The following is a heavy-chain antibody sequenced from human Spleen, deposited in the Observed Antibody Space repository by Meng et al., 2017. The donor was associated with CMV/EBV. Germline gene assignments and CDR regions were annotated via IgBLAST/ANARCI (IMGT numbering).Heavy chain of an antibody. CDR1: GGDFSGYY. D-gene: IGHD6-13*01. V-gene: IGHV4-34*01. Sequence: QVLIQQWVAGRLKPSETPFLTCAFVGGDFSGYYWSLIRQTPRKGLEWIGEINHSGSTNYNPSLKSRVTISVDTSKNQFSLKLSSVTAADTAVYYCVSYSSLLGWDYWGQGTLVTVSS. CDR2: INHSGST. J-gene: IGHJ4*02. CDR3: VSYSSLLGWDY.